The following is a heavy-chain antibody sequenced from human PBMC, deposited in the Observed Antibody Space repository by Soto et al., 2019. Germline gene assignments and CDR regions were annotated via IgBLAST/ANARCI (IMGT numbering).Heavy chain of an antibody. CDR2: MNPNSGNT. V-gene: IGHV1-8*01. J-gene: IGHJ4*02. CDR3: AFGYSYGREALFDY. D-gene: IGHD5-18*01. CDR1: GYTFTSYD. Sequence: QVQLVQSGAEVKKPGASVKVSRKASGYTFTSYDINWVRQATGQGLEWMGWMNPNSGNTGYAQKFQGRVTMTRNTSISTAYMELSSLRSEDTAVYYCAFGYSYGREALFDYWGQGTLVTVSS.